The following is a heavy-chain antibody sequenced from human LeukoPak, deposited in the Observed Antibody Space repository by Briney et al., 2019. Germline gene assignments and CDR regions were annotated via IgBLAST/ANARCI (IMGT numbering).Heavy chain of an antibody. Sequence: PGGSLRLSCAASGFSFSTYGMHWVRQAPGKGLEWVAFIQFDGSHIFYTDSVRGRFTISRDNSKNTLYLQMNSLRTEDTAVYYCAKTSDQLLYSKFDYWGQGTLVIVSS. J-gene: IGHJ4*02. V-gene: IGHV3-30*02. D-gene: IGHD2-2*02. CDR1: GFSFSTYG. CDR2: IQFDGSHI. CDR3: AKTSDQLLYSKFDY.